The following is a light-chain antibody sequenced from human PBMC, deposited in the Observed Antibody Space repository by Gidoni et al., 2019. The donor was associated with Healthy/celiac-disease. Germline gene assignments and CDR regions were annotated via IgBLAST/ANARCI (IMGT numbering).Light chain of an antibody. Sequence: EIVMTQAPATLSVSPGARATLSCRASQSVSSNLARYQQKPGQAPRLRIYGASTRAPGIPARFSGSVSGTEFTLTLSSLQSEDFAVYYCQQYNNWPLFGGGTKVEIK. CDR2: GAS. CDR3: QQYNNWPL. CDR1: QSVSSN. J-gene: IGKJ4*01. V-gene: IGKV3-15*01.